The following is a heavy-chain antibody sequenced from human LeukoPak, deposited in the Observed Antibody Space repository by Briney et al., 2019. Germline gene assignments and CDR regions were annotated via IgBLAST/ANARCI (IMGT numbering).Heavy chain of an antibody. CDR2: INHNGNT. V-gene: IGHV4-34*01. D-gene: IGHD3-10*01. Sequence: SETLSLTCAVYGGSFSGYHWNWIRQAPGKGLEWIGEINHNGNTNYNPSLKGRVTISVDTSKNQFSLKLNSVTAADTAVYYCTRRSYDSGSYYDGWYFDHWGQGTLVTVSS. CDR1: GGSFSGYH. J-gene: IGHJ4*02. CDR3: TRRSYDSGSYYDGWYFDH.